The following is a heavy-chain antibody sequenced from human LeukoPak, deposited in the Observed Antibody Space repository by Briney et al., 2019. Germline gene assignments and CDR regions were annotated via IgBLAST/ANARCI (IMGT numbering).Heavy chain of an antibody. J-gene: IGHJ4*02. Sequence: SETLSLSCAVDGESFSGHYWTYIRQPPGKGLERIGESTHSGSTNYNPSLKSRVTISVDNSKSQFSLKLTSVTAADTAVYYCARGRTGAAALDFWGGGTLVSVSS. D-gene: IGHD2-2*01. CDR2: STHSGST. CDR3: ARGRTGAAALDF. V-gene: IGHV4-34*01. CDR1: GESFSGHY.